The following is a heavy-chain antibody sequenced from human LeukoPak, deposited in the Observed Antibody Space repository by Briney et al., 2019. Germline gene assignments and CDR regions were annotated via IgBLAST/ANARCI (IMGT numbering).Heavy chain of an antibody. D-gene: IGHD1-26*01. V-gene: IGHV1-8*01. Sequence: NXVXXATXXGLXWMGWMNPNSGNTGYAQKFQGRVTMTRNTSISTAYMELSSLRSEDTAVYYCARDGSYYEGFDYWGQGTLVTVSS. CDR3: ARDGSYYEGFDY. J-gene: IGHJ4*02. CDR2: MNPNSGNT.